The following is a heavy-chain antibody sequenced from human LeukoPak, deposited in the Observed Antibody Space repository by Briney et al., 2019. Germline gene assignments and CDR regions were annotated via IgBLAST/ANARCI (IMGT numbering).Heavy chain of an antibody. Sequence: GGSLRLSCAASGFTFSNYNVNWVRHAPGKGLEWMSCISSHSNYIYYADSVKGRFTISRDNAKNSLYLQMSSLRAEDAAVYYCARDGRGLTSNDILAWGQGTTVTVSS. CDR1: GFTFSNYN. V-gene: IGHV3-21*01. CDR3: ARDGRGLTSNDILA. CDR2: ISSHSNYI. J-gene: IGHJ6*02. D-gene: IGHD3-9*01.